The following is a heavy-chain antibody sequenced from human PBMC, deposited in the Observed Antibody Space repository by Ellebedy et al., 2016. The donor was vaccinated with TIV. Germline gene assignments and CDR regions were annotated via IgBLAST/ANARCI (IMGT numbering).Heavy chain of an antibody. D-gene: IGHD3-16*01. Sequence: SVKVSXXASGGTFSSYAICWVRQAPGQGLEWVGRIIPLLGTANYAQKFHGRVTITADRSTTTAYMELSSLKSEDTAIYYCARAFPYDYVWGSYCPPDSWGQGTLVTVSS. CDR3: ARAFPYDYVWGSYCPPDS. V-gene: IGHV1-69*04. CDR1: GGTFSSYA. CDR2: IIPLLGTA. J-gene: IGHJ4*02.